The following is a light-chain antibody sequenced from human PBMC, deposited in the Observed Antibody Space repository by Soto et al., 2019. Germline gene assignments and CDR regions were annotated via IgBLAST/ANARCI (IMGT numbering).Light chain of an antibody. CDR1: QSVSSY. V-gene: IGKV3-11*01. CDR3: QQRSNWPPVT. Sequence: EIVLTQSPATLSLSPGERATLSCRVSQSVSSYLAWYQQKPGQAPRLLIYDASNRATGIPARFSGSGSGTAFTIPISSLVPEDFAIYYCQQRSNWPPVTFGGGTKVEIK. CDR2: DAS. J-gene: IGKJ4*01.